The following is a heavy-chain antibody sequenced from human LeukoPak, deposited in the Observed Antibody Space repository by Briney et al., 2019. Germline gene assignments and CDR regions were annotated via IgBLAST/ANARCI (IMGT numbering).Heavy chain of an antibody. V-gene: IGHV4-59*01. CDR1: GGSISSYY. D-gene: IGHD6-13*01. Sequence: SETLSLTCTVSGGSISSYYWSWIRQPPGKGLEWIGYIYYSGSTNYNPSLKSRVTISVDTSKNQFSLKLSSETAADTAVYYCARGSWYWDYWGQGTLVTVSS. CDR2: IYYSGST. CDR3: ARGSWYWDY. J-gene: IGHJ4*02.